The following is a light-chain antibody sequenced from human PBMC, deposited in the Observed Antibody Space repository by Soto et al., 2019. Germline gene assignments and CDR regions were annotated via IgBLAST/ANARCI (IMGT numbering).Light chain of an antibody. Sequence: EVVLTQSPATLSLSPGERATLSCRASENVRTFVDWYQQKPGQAPRLLIYGASNRATGIPARFSGSGSGTDFTLTISNLEPEDFAVYHCQQRSNWLTFGGGTKVDIK. J-gene: IGKJ4*01. V-gene: IGKV3-11*01. CDR3: QQRSNWLT. CDR2: GAS. CDR1: ENVRTF.